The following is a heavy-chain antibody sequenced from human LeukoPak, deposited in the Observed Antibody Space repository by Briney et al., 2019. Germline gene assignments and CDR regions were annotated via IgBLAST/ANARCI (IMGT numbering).Heavy chain of an antibody. CDR2: IYPGDSDT. V-gene: IGHV5-51*01. J-gene: IGHJ6*03. D-gene: IGHD2-15*01. Sequence: GESLKISCKGSGYSFTSYWIGWVRQMPGKGLEWMGIIYPGDSDTRYSPSFQGQVTISADKSISTAHLQWSSLKASDTAMYYCARRYCSGGSCYNYMDVWGKGTTVTVSS. CDR1: GYSFTSYW. CDR3: ARRYCSGGSCYNYMDV.